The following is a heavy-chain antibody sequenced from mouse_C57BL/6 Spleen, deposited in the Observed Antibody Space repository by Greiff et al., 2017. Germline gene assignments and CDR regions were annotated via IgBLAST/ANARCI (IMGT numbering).Heavy chain of an antibody. J-gene: IGHJ4*01. CDR1: GYAFSSYW. Sequence: QVQLKESGAELVKPGASVKISCKASGYAFSSYWMNWVKQRPGKGLEWIGRIDPNSGGTKYNEKFKSKATLTVDKPSSTAYMQLSSLTSEDSAVYYCAKYGNYSYYYAMDYWGQGTSVTVSS. D-gene: IGHD2-10*02. CDR3: AKYGNYSYYYAMDY. CDR2: IDPNSGGT. V-gene: IGHV1-72*01.